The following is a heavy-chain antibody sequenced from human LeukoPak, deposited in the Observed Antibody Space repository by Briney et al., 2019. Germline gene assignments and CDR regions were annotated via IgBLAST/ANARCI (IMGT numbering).Heavy chain of an antibody. Sequence: SETLSLTCTVSGGSISSYYWSWIRQPPGRGLEWIGEINHSGSTNYNPSLKSRVTISIDTSKNQFSLKLSSVTAADTAVYYCARQLWFGESDIPDAFDIWGQGTMVSVSS. D-gene: IGHD3-10*01. CDR1: GGSISSYY. CDR2: INHSGST. J-gene: IGHJ3*02. V-gene: IGHV4-34*01. CDR3: ARQLWFGESDIPDAFDI.